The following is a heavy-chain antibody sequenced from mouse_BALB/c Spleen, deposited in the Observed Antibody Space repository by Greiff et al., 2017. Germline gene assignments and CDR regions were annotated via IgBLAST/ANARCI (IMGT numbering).Heavy chain of an antibody. D-gene: IGHD1-1*02. CDR2: IDPANGNT. Sequence: VQLQQSGAELVKPGASVKLSCTASGFNIKDTYMHWVKQRPEQGLEWIGRIDPANGNTKYDPKFQGKATITADTSSNTAYLQLSSLTSEDTSVYYCAREELWEYYYAMDYWGQGTSVTVSS. CDR3: AREELWEYYYAMDY. CDR1: GFNIKDTY. V-gene: IGHV14-3*02. J-gene: IGHJ4*01.